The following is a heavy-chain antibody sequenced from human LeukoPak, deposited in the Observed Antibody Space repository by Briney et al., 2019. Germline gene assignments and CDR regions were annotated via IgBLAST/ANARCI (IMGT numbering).Heavy chain of an antibody. J-gene: IGHJ3*02. CDR3: ARVLPRPMGSSWYVAFDI. V-gene: IGHV4-59*10. CDR1: GGSFSGYY. CDR2: IYTSGST. Sequence: SETLSLTCAVYGGSFSGYYWSWIRQPAGKGLEWIGRIYTSGSTNYNPSLKSRVTMSVDTSKNQFSLKLSSVTAADTAVYYCARVLPRPMGSSWYVAFDIWGQGTMVTVSS. D-gene: IGHD6-13*01.